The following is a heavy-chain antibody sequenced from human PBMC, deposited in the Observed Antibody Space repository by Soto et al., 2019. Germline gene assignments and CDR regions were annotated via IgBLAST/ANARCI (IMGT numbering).Heavy chain of an antibody. Sequence: QPLSLTCAISGDSFSSNRAAWNWIRQSPSRGLEFLGMAYYRSKCYNDYAVSVKSRITINPDTSKNQFALQPNSVTPEDTAVYYCARAWGFSSGGYGSFSXWGQRTLVTVSX. CDR3: ARAWGFSSGGYGSFSX. D-gene: IGHD6-19*01. CDR1: GDSFSSNRAA. J-gene: IGHJ4*02. CDR2: AYYRSKCYN. V-gene: IGHV6-1*01.